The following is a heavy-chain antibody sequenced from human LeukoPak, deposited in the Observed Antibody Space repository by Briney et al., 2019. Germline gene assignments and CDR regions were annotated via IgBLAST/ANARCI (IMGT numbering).Heavy chain of an antibody. CDR3: ARIAVAGQRTFDY. V-gene: IGHV4-39*01. Sequence: SQTLCLTCTVSLGSISSGGYYCGWIRQPPGKGLEWIGTIYYSGSTYYNPSLKSRVTISVDTSKNQFSLKLSSVTATDTAVYYCARIAVAGQRTFDYWGQGTPVTVSS. CDR2: IYYSGST. J-gene: IGHJ4*02. D-gene: IGHD6-19*01. CDR1: LGSISSGGYY.